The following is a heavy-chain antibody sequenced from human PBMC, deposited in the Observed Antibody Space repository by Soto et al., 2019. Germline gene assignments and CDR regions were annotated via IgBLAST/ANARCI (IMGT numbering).Heavy chain of an antibody. CDR1: GFTFSSYD. V-gene: IGHV3-30*18. Sequence: GWSLRLSCAASGFTFSSYDMHLVRQAPRKRLEWGAFISYDGSNKYYADSVKGRFTISRDNSKNTLYLQMNSLRAEDTAVYYCAKPITMIAPGGRNWLEPWREGSLVTVSS. D-gene: IGHD3-22*01. J-gene: IGHJ5*02. CDR3: AKPITMIAPGGRNWLEP. CDR2: ISYDGSNK.